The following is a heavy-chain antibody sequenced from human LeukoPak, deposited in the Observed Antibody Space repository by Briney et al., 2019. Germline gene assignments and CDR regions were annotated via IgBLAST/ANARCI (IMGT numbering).Heavy chain of an antibody. CDR1: GGSISSYY. CDR2: IYYSGST. J-gene: IGHJ4*02. CDR3: ARHAYYDFWSGYSPFDY. D-gene: IGHD3-3*01. Sequence: SETLSLTCTVSGGSISSYYWSWIPQPPGKGLEWIGYIYYSGSTNYNPSLKSRVTISVDTSKNQFSLKLSSVTAADTAVYYCARHAYYDFWSGYSPFDYWGQGTLVTVSS. V-gene: IGHV4-59*01.